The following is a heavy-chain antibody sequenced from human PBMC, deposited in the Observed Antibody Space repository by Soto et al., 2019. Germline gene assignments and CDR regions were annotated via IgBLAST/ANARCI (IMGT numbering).Heavy chain of an antibody. CDR3: ARGIRRHYDILTGYYANDY. J-gene: IGHJ4*02. D-gene: IGHD3-9*01. CDR1: GGSFSGYY. CDR2: INHSGST. Sequence: QVQLQQWGAGLLKPSETLSLTCAVYGGSFSGYYWSWIRQPPGKGLEWIGEINHSGSTNYNPSLKSRVTISVDTSKNQFSLKLSSVTAADTAVYYCARGIRRHYDILTGYYANDYWGQGTLVNVSS. V-gene: IGHV4-34*01.